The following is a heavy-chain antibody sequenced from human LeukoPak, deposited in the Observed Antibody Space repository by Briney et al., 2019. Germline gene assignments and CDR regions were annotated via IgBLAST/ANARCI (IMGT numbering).Heavy chain of an antibody. Sequence: PSETLSLTCAVYGGSFSGYYWSWLRQPPGKGLEWIGEINHSGSTNYNPSLKSRVTISVDTSKNQFSLKLSSVTAADTAVYYCARGVYYGSGNYYNVWNYWGQGTLVTVSS. CDR1: GGSFSGYY. J-gene: IGHJ4*02. CDR3: ARGVYYGSGNYYNVWNY. CDR2: INHSGST. V-gene: IGHV4-34*01. D-gene: IGHD3-10*01.